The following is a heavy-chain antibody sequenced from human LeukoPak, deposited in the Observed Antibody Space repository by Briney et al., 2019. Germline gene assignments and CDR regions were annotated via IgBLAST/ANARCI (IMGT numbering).Heavy chain of an antibody. CDR2: MSPNSGNT. J-gene: IGHJ4*02. CDR3: ARSLPRNRSPLRYFDN. CDR1: GYTFTGYY. D-gene: IGHD3-9*01. Sequence: ASVKVSCKASGYTFTGYYMHWVRQATGQGLEWMGWMSPNSGNTGYAQKFQGRVTITRNTSISTAYMELSSLRSEDTAVYYCARSLPRNRSPLRYFDNWGQGTLVTVSS. V-gene: IGHV1-8*03.